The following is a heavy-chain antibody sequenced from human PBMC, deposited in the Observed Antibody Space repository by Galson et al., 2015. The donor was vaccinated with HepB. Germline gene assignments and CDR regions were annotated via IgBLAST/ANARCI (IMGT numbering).Heavy chain of an antibody. CDR2: ISSSSSTI. CDR3: AREIYGDYYDSGDAFDI. Sequence: SLRLSCAASGFTFSSYSMNWVRQAPGKGLEWVSYISSSSSTIYYADSVKGRFTISRDNAKNSLYLQMNSLRAEDTAVYYCAREIYGDYYDSGDAFDIWGQGTMVTVSS. CDR1: GFTFSSYS. D-gene: IGHD3-22*01. V-gene: IGHV3-48*01. J-gene: IGHJ3*02.